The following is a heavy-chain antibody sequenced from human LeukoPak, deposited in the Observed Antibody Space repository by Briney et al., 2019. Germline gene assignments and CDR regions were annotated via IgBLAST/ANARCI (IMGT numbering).Heavy chain of an antibody. CDR2: IHDSGTN. D-gene: IGHD6-13*01. V-gene: IGHV4-59*12. CDR3: ARLEIAAAGNRWFDP. CDR1: GDSISSYY. J-gene: IGHJ5*02. Sequence: SETLSLTCTVSGDSISSYYWSWIRQPPEKGLEWIGYIHDSGTNSYSPSLKSRVTISLDTSKNQFSLKLSSVTAADTAVYYCARLEIAAAGNRWFDPWGQGTLVTVSS.